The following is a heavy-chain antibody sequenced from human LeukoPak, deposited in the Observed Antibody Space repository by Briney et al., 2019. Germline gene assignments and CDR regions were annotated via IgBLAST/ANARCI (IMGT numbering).Heavy chain of an antibody. Sequence: GASVKVSCQASGYTFTGYYMHWVRQAPGQELEWMGRINPNSGGTNYAQKFQGRVTMTRDTSISTAYMELSRLRSDDTAVYYCARGKGVGATVFDYWGQGTLVTVSS. CDR3: ARGKGVGATVFDY. D-gene: IGHD1-26*01. J-gene: IGHJ4*02. V-gene: IGHV1-2*06. CDR1: GYTFTGYY. CDR2: INPNSGGT.